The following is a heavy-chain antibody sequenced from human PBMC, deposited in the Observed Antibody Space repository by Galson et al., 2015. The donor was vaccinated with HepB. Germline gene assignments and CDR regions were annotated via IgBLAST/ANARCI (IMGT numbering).Heavy chain of an antibody. V-gene: IGHV5-10-1*01. J-gene: IGHJ5*02. CDR3: STLDQGASGILLHH. CDR1: GYSFSRFW. Sequence: QSGAEVKKAGESLRISCEASGYSFSRFWISWVRQMPGKGLEWMGRIDPSDSSTKYGPSFQGHVTISADRSVSTAYLQWSSLTASDTAMYYCSTLDQGASGILLHHWGQGTLVTVSS. CDR2: IDPSDSST. D-gene: IGHD2/OR15-2a*01.